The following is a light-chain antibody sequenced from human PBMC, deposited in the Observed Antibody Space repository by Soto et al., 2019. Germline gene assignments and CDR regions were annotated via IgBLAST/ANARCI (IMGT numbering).Light chain of an antibody. V-gene: IGKV3-20*01. J-gene: IGKJ4*01. CDR2: GAS. CDR1: QSVGRNY. CDR3: QQYASSPLT. Sequence: EIVLTQSPGTLSVSPGERATLSCRASQSVGRNYLAWYQQKPGQAPWLLIYGASSRATGIPDRFSGSGSGTDFTLSISRLEPEDFAVYYCQQYASSPLTFGGGTNVETK.